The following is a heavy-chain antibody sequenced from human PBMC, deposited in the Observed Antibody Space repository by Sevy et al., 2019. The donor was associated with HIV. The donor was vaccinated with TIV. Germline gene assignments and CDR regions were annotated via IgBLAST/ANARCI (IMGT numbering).Heavy chain of an antibody. CDR2: VFHSGST. Sequence: SETLSLTCAVSGYSITSGYLWGWIRQPPGKGLEWNGSVFHSGSTYYNPSLNSRVIISVDTSKNRFSLKLNSVTAADTAVYYCARHSHGSGTYYVPFDSWGQGTLVTVSS. V-gene: IGHV4-38-2*01. CDR3: ARHSHGSGTYYVPFDS. J-gene: IGHJ4*02. CDR1: GYSITSGYL. D-gene: IGHD3-10*01.